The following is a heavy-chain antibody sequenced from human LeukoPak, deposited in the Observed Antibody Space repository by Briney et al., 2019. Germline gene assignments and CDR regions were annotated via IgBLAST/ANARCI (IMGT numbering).Heavy chain of an antibody. CDR2: IYYRGST. D-gene: IGHD6-13*01. Sequence: SETLSLTCTVSGGSISSYYWSWTRQPPGKGLEWIGYIYYRGSTNYNPSLKSRVTISVDTSKNQFSLKLSSVTAADTAVYYCARPRIAAAHDAFDIWGQGTMITVSS. J-gene: IGHJ3*02. CDR3: ARPRIAAAHDAFDI. CDR1: GGSISSYY. V-gene: IGHV4-59*08.